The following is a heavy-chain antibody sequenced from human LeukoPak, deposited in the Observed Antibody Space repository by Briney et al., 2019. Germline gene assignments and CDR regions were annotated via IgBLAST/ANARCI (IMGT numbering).Heavy chain of an antibody. CDR3: AKVFGSGWHLFDY. J-gene: IGHJ4*02. Sequence: GGSLRLSCAASGFTFSSYGFNWVRQAPGKGLEGVSAISGSGGSTYYSDSVKGRFTISRDNSKNTLYLQMNSLRAEGTAVYYCAKVFGSGWHLFDYWGQGTLVTVSS. CDR1: GFTFSSYG. D-gene: IGHD6-19*01. V-gene: IGHV3-23*01. CDR2: ISGSGGST.